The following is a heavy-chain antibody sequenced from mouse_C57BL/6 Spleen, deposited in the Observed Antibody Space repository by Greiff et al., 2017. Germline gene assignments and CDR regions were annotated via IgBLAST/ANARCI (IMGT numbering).Heavy chain of an antibody. CDR2: IHPNSGST. CDR3: ARGDYDYDEAWFAD. D-gene: IGHD2-4*01. Sequence: QVQLQQPGAELVKPGASVKLSCKASGYTFTSYWMHWVKQRPGQGLEWIGMIHPNSGSTNYNETFKSKATLTVDKSSSTAYMQLSSLTSEDSAVYYGARGDYDYDEAWFADWGQGTLVTVSA. CDR1: GYTFTSYW. J-gene: IGHJ3*01. V-gene: IGHV1-64*01.